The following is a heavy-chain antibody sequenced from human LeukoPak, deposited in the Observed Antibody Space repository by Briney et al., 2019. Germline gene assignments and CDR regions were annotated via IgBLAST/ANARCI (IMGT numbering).Heavy chain of an antibody. Sequence: GEPLKISCEASGSPFTRYWIAWVRQMPGKGLEWMGIIYPGDSDARYSPSFQGQVTFSADKSISTAYLQWSSLKASDTAMYYCARDGMTDSFDYWGQGTLVTVSS. CDR3: ARDGMTDSFDY. V-gene: IGHV5-51*01. D-gene: IGHD1-1*01. J-gene: IGHJ4*02. CDR2: IYPGDSDA. CDR1: GSPFTRYW.